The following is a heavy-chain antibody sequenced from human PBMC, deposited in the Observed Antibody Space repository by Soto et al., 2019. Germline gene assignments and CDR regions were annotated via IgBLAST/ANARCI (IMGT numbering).Heavy chain of an antibody. CDR2: INAYNGNT. CDR3: ASDVGYRLIDY. Sequence: QVQLVQSRAEVKKPGAAVKVSCKASGYTFTSYGISWVRQAPGQRLEWMGWINAYNGNTNYAQKLQVRVTMTTDTSTSKAYMYLRSERADDKSLYYCASDVGYRLIDYWGQGTLVTVSS. D-gene: IGHD5-18*01. J-gene: IGHJ4*02. V-gene: IGHV1-18*01. CDR1: GYTFTSYG.